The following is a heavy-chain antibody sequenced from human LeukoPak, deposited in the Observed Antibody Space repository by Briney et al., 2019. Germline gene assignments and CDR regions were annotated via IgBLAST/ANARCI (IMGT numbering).Heavy chain of an antibody. CDR3: ARGKNYYDSSGYYYYFDY. CDR2: INHSGST. CDR1: GGSFSGYY. Sequence: SETLSLTCAVYGGSFSGYYWSWIRQPPGKGLEWIGKINHSGSTNYNPSLKSRVTISVDTSKNQFSLKLSSVTAADTAVYYCARGKNYYDSSGYYYYFDYWGQGTLVTVSS. J-gene: IGHJ4*02. V-gene: IGHV4-34*01. D-gene: IGHD3-22*01.